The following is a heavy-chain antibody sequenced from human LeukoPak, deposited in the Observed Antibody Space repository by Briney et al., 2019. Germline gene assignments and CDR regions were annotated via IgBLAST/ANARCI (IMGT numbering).Heavy chain of an antibody. CDR2: VNHNGNVN. J-gene: IGHJ6*02. V-gene: IGHV3-7*03. D-gene: IGHD3-16*01. CDR1: GFSVSSYW. CDR3: ARGGGLDV. Sequence: PGGSLTLSCAASGFSVSSYWMNWARQAPGKGLEWVASVNHNGNVNYYVDSVKGRFTISRDNAKNSLYLQMSNLRAEDTAVYFCARGGGLDVWGQGATVTVSS.